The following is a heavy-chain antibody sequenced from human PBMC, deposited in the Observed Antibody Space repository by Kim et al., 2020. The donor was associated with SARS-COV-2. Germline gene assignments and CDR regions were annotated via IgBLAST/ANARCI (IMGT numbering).Heavy chain of an antibody. CDR3: ARRGSGSWNFDY. CDR1: GGSIGSYF. V-gene: IGHV4-59*01. J-gene: IGHJ4*02. CDR2: IYYSGST. D-gene: IGHD3-10*01. Sequence: ETLSLTCTVSGGSIGSYFWSWIRQPPGKGLEWIGYIYYSGSTNYNPSLKSRVTISVDTSKNQFSLKLSSVTATDTAVYYCARRGSGSWNFDYWGQGTLV.